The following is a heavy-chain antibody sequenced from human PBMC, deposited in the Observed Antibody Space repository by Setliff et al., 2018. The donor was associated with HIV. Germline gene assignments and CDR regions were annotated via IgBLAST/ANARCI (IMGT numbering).Heavy chain of an antibody. D-gene: IGHD6-19*01. CDR2: IYYSGHT. CDR3: ARRGAYSSGWYQFGFDY. Sequence: SETLSLTCTVSGGPISISSYYWGWIRQPPGKGLEWIGSIYYSGHTYYNPSLKSRVTLSVDTSKNQFSLKLSSVTAADTAVYYCARRGAYSSGWYQFGFDYWGQGTLVTVSS. J-gene: IGHJ4*02. CDR1: GGPISISSYY. V-gene: IGHV4-39*01.